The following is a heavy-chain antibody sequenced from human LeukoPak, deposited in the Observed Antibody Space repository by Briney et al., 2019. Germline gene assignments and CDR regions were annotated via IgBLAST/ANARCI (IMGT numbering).Heavy chain of an antibody. CDR1: GFTFSGYA. Sequence: GGSLGLSCAASGFTFSGYAMAWVRQAPGKGLEWVSTITDSGDVTYYTDSVKGRFTISRDNSKNTLYLQMHSLTAEDTALYFCAKGQTGAPSFYYFFYLDGWGKGSTVIVSS. V-gene: IGHV3-23*01. J-gene: IGHJ6*03. CDR2: ITDSGDVT. CDR3: AKGQTGAPSFYYFFYLDG. D-gene: IGHD2-8*02.